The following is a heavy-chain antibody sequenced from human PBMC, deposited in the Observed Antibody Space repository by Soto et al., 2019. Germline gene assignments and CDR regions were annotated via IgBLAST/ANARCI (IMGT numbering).Heavy chain of an antibody. D-gene: IGHD4-17*01. CDR1: GFTFSRYG. CDR2: IWSDGSNK. Sequence: QVQLVESGGGVVQPGRSLRLSCAASGFTFSRYGMHWVRQAPGKGLEWVAVIWSDGSNKYYAESVKGRFTISRDNSKNTRYRQRNSLRAEDTAVYYGARAYEDYGEGYYFAYWGQGTLVTVSS. CDR3: ARAYEDYGEGYYFAY. J-gene: IGHJ4*02. V-gene: IGHV3-33*01.